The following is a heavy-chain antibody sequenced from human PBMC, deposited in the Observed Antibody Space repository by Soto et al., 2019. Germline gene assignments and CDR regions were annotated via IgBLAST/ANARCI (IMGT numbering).Heavy chain of an antibody. CDR1: GDTFTGYY. J-gene: IGHJ6*02. V-gene: IGHV1-2*04. Sequence: ASAKVSCKACGDTFTGYYMRWVRQATGQGLEWMGWINPNSGGTNYAQKFQGWVTMTRDTSISTAYMELSRLRSDDTAVYYCARVGSYYYGMDVWGQGTTVTVSS. D-gene: IGHD1-26*01. CDR3: ARVGSYYYGMDV. CDR2: INPNSGGT.